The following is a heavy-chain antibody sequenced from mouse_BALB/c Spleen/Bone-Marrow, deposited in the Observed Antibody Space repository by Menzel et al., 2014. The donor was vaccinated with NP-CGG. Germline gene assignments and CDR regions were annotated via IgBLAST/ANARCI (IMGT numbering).Heavy chain of an antibody. D-gene: IGHD1-2*01. V-gene: IGHV5-6-5*01. J-gene: IGHJ2*01. Sequence: EVKLEESGGGLVKPGGSLKLSCAASGFTFSNYAMSWVRQTQEKRLEWVASISSGGSTYYPDSVKGRFTISRDNARNILYLQMSSLRSEDTAMYYCARRGPLLRDFDYWGQGTTLTVSS. CDR2: ISSGGST. CDR3: ARRGPLLRDFDY. CDR1: GFTFSNYA.